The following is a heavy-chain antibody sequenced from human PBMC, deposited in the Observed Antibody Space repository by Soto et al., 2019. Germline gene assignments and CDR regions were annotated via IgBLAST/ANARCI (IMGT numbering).Heavy chain of an antibody. CDR1: GGTFSSYA. J-gene: IGHJ4*02. V-gene: IGHV1-69*13. D-gene: IGHD5-12*01. CDR3: ASDIVASGGFDY. CDR2: IIPIFGTA. Sequence: ASVKVSCKASGGTFSSYAISWVRQAPGQGLEWMGGIIPIFGTANYAQKFQGRVTITADESTSTAYMELSSLRSEDTAVYYCASDIVASGGFDYWGQGTLVTVSS.